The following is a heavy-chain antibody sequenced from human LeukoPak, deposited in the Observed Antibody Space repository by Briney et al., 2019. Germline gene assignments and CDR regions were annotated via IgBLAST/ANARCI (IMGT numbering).Heavy chain of an antibody. V-gene: IGHV3-23*01. CDR2: ISGSGGST. J-gene: IGHJ4*02. Sequence: GGSLRLSCAASGFTFSSYAMSWVRQAPGKGLEWVSAISGSGGSTYYADSVEGRFTISRDNSKNTLYLQMNSLRAEDTAVYYCAKDLAVAGTGILWGQGTLVTVSS. CDR1: GFTFSSYA. D-gene: IGHD6-19*01. CDR3: AKDLAVAGTGIL.